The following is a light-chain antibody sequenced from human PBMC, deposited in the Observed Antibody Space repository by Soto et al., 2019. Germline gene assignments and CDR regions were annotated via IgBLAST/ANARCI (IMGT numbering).Light chain of an antibody. J-gene: IGLJ3*02. CDR3: QVCHNSGDHEEWV. Sequence: SYELTQPPSVSLAPGQTARITCGGNNIGNKSVHWYQQKPGQAPVLVVYDDSDRPSGIPERFSGSNSGNTAALTISRVAAGDEADYYCQVCHNSGDHEEWVFGGGTKLTVL. V-gene: IGLV3-21*02. CDR2: DDS. CDR1: NIGNKS.